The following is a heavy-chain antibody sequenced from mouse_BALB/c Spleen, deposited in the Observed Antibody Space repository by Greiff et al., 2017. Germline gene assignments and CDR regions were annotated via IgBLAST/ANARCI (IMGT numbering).Heavy chain of an antibody. CDR1: GFTFSDYY. CDR3: ARGDGNHAYAMDY. D-gene: IGHD2-1*01. J-gene: IGHJ4*01. Sequence: EVKLVESGGGLVKPGGSLKLSCAASGFTFSDYYMYWVRQTPEKRLEWVATISDGGSYTYYPDSVKGRFTISRDNAKNNLYLQMSSLKSEDTAMYYCARGDGNHAYAMDYWGQGTSVTVSS. V-gene: IGHV5-4*02. CDR2: ISDGGSYT.